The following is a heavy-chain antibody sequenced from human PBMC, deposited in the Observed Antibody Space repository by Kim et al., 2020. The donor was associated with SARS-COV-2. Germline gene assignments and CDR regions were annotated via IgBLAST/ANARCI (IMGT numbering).Heavy chain of an antibody. J-gene: IGHJ6*02. CDR3: ARHITTTMDV. V-gene: IGHV3-74*01. D-gene: IGHD3-10*01. CDR1: GFTFSNYW. CDR2: IVSDGSRT. Sequence: GGSLRLSCAASGFTFSNYWMHWVRQAPGKGLVWVSYIVSDGSRTSYAVSVKGRFTISRDNAKNTLFLQINTLRAEDTAVYYCARHITTTMDVWGQGTTVT.